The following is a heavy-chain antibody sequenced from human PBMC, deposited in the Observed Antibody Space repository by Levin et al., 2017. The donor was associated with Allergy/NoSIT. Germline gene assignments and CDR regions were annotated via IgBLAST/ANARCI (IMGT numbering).Heavy chain of an antibody. CDR3: AREGVVGATANWFDP. V-gene: IGHV1-2*02. CDR1: GYTFTGYY. J-gene: IGHJ5*02. CDR2: INPNSGGT. Sequence: GESLKISCKASGYTFTGYYMHWVRQAPGQGLEWMGWINPNSGGTNYAQKFQGRVTMTRDTSISTAYMELSRLRSDDTAVYYCAREGVVGATANWFDPWGQGTLVTVSS. D-gene: IGHD1-26*01.